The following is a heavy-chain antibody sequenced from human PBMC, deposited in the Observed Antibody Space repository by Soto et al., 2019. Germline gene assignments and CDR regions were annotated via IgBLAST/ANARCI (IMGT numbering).Heavy chain of an antibody. CDR3: ARAIRRGGGFDY. J-gene: IGHJ4*02. Sequence: QVQLQESGPGLVKPSETLSLTCTVSGGSISSYYWSWIRQPPGKGLEWIGYIYHRGTTNYSPSLKSRVTISADMSKNQFSLELCSVTAADTAVYYCARAIRRGGGFDYWGQGTLVTVSS. CDR2: IYHRGTT. CDR1: GGSISSYY. D-gene: IGHD3-10*01. V-gene: IGHV4-59*01.